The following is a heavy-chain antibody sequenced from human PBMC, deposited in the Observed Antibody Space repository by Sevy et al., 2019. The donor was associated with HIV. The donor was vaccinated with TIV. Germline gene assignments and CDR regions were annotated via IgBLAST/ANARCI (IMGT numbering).Heavy chain of an antibody. Sequence: GGSLRLSCAASGFTFRNAWMNWVRQVPGKRLEWVGRIRNNPDGGTTDYAAPVKGRFTISRDDSKSTVYLQMNSLRIEDTAEYYCTTDIVVQSGYSYDISRINPDFSHNSGADVWGQGTTVTVSS. CDR1: GFTFRNAW. D-gene: IGHD5-18*01. J-gene: IGHJ6*02. V-gene: IGHV3-15*01. CDR2: IRNNPDGGTT. CDR3: TTDIVVQSGYSYDISRINPDFSHNSGADV.